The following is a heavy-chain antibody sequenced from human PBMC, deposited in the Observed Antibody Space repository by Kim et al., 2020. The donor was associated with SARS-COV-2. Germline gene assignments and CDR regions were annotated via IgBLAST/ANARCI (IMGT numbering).Heavy chain of an antibody. Sequence: GGSLRLSCEASELTFSILWMNWVRQAPGKGLEWVANIKADGSEKNYVDSVKGRFTISRDNAKKSLYLEMSGLRVEDTAVYYCARDPLAEAPVAGMMGLDVWGQGTTVTVSS. CDR1: ELTFSILW. V-gene: IGHV3-7*05. J-gene: IGHJ6*02. CDR3: ARDPLAEAPVAGMMGLDV. D-gene: IGHD6-19*01. CDR2: IKADGSEK.